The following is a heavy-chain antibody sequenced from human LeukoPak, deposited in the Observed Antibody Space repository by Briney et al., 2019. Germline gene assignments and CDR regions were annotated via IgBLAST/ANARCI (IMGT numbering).Heavy chain of an antibody. Sequence: SETLSLTCTVSSGSISSGDYYWNWIRQPPGKGLEWIGYIYYSGSTYYNPSLKSRVTISVDTSKNQFSLKLSSVTAADTAVYYCARDHTRDYYYYGMDVWGQGTTVTVSS. CDR2: IYYSGST. CDR3: ARDHTRDYYYYGMDV. V-gene: IGHV4-30-4*08. CDR1: SGSISSGDYY. J-gene: IGHJ6*02.